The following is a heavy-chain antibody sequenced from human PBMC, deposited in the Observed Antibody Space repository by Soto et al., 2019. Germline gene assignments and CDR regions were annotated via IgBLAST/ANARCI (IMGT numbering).Heavy chain of an antibody. J-gene: IGHJ5*02. V-gene: IGHV3-7*05. CDR2: IKPDGSET. Sequence: GGSLRLSCAASGFMFSDSWMNWVRQAPGKGPERVANIKPDGSETAYVDSVKGRFTISRDNAKKFLYLQMNSLRVDDTAVYYCASGIDPWGQGTLVTVSS. CDR3: ASGIDP. CDR1: GFMFSDSW.